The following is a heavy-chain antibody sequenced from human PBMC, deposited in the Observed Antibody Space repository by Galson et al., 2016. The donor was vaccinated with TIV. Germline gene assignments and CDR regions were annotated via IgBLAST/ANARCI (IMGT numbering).Heavy chain of an antibody. V-gene: IGHV1-69*13. Sequence: SVKVSCKASGGTFSSYAISWVRQAPGQGLEWMGGIIGMSGTTNYAQKFQGRVTITADEITSTAYTELSSLRSDDTAVYFCARGETYYDINYFHQWGQGTLVTISS. D-gene: IGHD3-22*01. CDR3: ARGETYYDINYFHQ. CDR2: IIGMSGTT. J-gene: IGHJ1*01. CDR1: GGTFSSYA.